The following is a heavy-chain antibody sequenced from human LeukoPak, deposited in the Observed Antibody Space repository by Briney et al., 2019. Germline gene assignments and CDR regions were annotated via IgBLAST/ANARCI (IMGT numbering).Heavy chain of an antibody. CDR1: GFTFSSYW. V-gene: IGHV3-74*01. CDR2: INSDGSST. CDR3: VRGVGGDSRFDP. D-gene: IGHD1-26*01. J-gene: IGHJ5*02. Sequence: QPGGSLRLSCAASGFTFSSYWMHWVRQAPGKGLVWVSRINSDGSSTRYADSVKGRFTISRDNAKNTLCLQMNSLRAEDTAVYYCVRGVGGDSRFDPWGRGTLVTVSS.